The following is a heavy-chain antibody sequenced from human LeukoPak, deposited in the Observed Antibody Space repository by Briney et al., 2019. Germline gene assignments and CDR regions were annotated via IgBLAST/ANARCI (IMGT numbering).Heavy chain of an antibody. V-gene: IGHV1-8*01. J-gene: IGHJ6*02. CDR1: GYTFTSYD. CDR2: MNPNSGNT. CDR3: ARYGSGSYYYYYGMDV. D-gene: IGHD3-10*01. Sequence: ASVKVSCKASGYTFTSYDINWVRQATGQGLEWMGWMNPNSGNTGYAQKFQGRATMTRNTSISTAYMELSSLRSEDTAVYYCARYGSGSYYYYYGMDVWGQGTTVTVSS.